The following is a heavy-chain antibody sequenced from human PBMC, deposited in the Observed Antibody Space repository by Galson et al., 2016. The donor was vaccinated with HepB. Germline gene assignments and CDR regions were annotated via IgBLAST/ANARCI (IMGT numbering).Heavy chain of an antibody. Sequence: SLRLSCAASGFTFNTFAMIWVRQAPGKGLQWVSTITESGGTTYYADSVKGRFTISRDNSKNTLYLQMNSLIVEDTALYYCAKYFGDYVAYSDHWGQGALVTVSS. J-gene: IGHJ4*02. CDR3: AKYFGDYVAYSDH. CDR1: GFTFNTFA. D-gene: IGHD4-17*01. CDR2: ITESGGTT. V-gene: IGHV3-23*01.